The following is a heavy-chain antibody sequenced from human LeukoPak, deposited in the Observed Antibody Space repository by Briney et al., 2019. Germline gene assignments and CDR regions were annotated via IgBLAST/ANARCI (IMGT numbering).Heavy chain of an antibody. D-gene: IGHD1-20*01. CDR2: INTDGSST. V-gene: IGHV3-74*01. CDR1: GFTFSSYW. Sequence: PGGSLRLSCAASGFTFSSYWMHWVRQAPGKGLVWVSRINTDGSSTSYADSVKGRFTISRDNAKNSLYLQMNSLRAEDTAVYYCARDSGNWNYGYYYMDVWGKGTTVTVSS. CDR3: ARDSGNWNYGYYYMDV. J-gene: IGHJ6*03.